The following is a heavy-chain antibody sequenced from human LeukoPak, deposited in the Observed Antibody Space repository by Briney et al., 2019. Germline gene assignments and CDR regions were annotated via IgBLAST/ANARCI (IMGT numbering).Heavy chain of an antibody. Sequence: GGSLRLSCAASGFSFSRFGMNWVRQAPGKGLEWISHISSTSGAVYYADSVKGRFTISRDNAKNSLYLQMSSLRAEDTAVYYCARLSSSSIGYWGQGTLVTVSS. CDR1: GFSFSRFG. CDR3: ARLSSSSIGY. D-gene: IGHD6-6*01. J-gene: IGHJ4*02. CDR2: ISSTSGAV. V-gene: IGHV3-48*01.